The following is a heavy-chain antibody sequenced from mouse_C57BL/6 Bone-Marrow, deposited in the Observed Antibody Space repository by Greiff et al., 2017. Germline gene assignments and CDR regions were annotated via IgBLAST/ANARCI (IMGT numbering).Heavy chain of an antibody. CDR1: GFTFSSYA. CDR3: ARGSYGMSWYVDY. D-gene: IGHD1-1*01. V-gene: IGHV5-4*01. Sequence: EVQVVESGGGLVKPGGSLKLSCAASGFTFSSYAMSWVRQTPDKRLEWVSTISDGGSYTYYPDNIKGRFTISRDNANNNLYLQMSHLKSEDTSMYYGARGSYGMSWYVDYWGQGTTLTVSS. J-gene: IGHJ2*01. CDR2: ISDGGSYT.